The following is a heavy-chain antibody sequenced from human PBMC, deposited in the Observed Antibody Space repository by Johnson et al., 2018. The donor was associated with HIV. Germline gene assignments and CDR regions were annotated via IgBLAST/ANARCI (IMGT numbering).Heavy chain of an antibody. D-gene: IGHD2-2*02. Sequence: QLVESGGGVVQPGRSLRLSCAASGFTFSSYAMHWVRQAPGKGLEWVSVIYSGGSTYYADAVKGRFTISRDNSKNTLYLQMNSLSAEDTAVYYCARPSLYGVGWAFDIWGQGTMVTVSS. J-gene: IGHJ3*02. CDR2: IYSGGST. V-gene: IGHV3-66*04. CDR1: GFTFSSYA. CDR3: ARPSLYGVGWAFDI.